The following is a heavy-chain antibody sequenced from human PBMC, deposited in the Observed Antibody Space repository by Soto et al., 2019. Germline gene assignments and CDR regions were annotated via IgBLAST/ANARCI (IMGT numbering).Heavy chain of an antibody. D-gene: IGHD6-19*01. J-gene: IGHJ4*02. CDR3: ARDLEQWLAKESY. CDR1: GFTFSSYA. Sequence: QVQLVESGGGVVQPGRSLRLSCAASGFTFSSYAMHWVRQAPGKGLEGVAVISYDGSNKYYADSVKGRFTISRDNSKNTLYLQMNSLRAEDTAVYYFARDLEQWLAKESYWGQGTLVTVSS. V-gene: IGHV3-30-3*01. CDR2: ISYDGSNK.